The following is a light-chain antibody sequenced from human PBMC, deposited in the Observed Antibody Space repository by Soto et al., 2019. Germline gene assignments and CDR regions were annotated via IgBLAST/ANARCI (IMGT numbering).Light chain of an antibody. V-gene: IGKV3-20*01. CDR3: QQYGSSLYT. Sequence: EIVLTQSPGTMSWSPGERANLSCRASQSVISSYLAWYQQKPGQAPSLLIYGASSRATGIPYRFSGSGSGTEFTLTISRLEPDDFAVYYCQQYGSSLYTFGQGTKLEIK. J-gene: IGKJ2*01. CDR2: GAS. CDR1: QSVISSY.